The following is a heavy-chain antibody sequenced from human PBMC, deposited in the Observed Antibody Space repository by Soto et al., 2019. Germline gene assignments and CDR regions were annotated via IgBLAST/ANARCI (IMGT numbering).Heavy chain of an antibody. CDR3: AGASMIVVVITPRYYYGMDV. J-gene: IGHJ6*02. CDR1: GGTFSSYA. CDR2: IIPIFGTA. Sequence: QVQLVQSGAEVKKPGSSVKVSCKASGGTFSSYAISWVRQAPGQGLEWMGGIIPIFGTANYAQKFQGRVTITADESTSTAYMELGSLRSEDTAVYYCAGASMIVVVITPRYYYGMDVWGQGTTVTVSS. D-gene: IGHD3-22*01. V-gene: IGHV1-69*01.